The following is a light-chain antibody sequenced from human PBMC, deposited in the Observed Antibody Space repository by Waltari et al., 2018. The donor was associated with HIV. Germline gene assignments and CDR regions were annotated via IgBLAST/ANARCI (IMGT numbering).Light chain of an antibody. CDR2: EVN. CDR1: ITEFDAYWY. J-gene: IGLJ2*01. CDR3: DSSASSRNPL. V-gene: IGLV2-14*01. Sequence: SPLPQPSSLSSSARQSRTISCGGTITEFDAYWYVPWYQHNPGQAPVLIIYEVNKRPSGISERFSGSKSGKTATLTICGAQVDDESHYYCDSSASSRNPLFGGGTKLTVL.